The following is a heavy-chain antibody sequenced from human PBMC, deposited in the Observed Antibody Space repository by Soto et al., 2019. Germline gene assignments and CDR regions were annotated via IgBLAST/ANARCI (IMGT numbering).Heavy chain of an antibody. Sequence: PGASVRLSCEASGFSFSSSAIYWVRQAPGKGLEWLSSISSSSSYIYYADSVKGRFTIPRDNAKNSLYLQMNSLRAEDTAVYYCARRYGSCFDYWAQGTLVTVSS. CDR3: ARRYGSCFDY. CDR2: ISSSSSYI. V-gene: IGHV3-21*04. D-gene: IGHD5-18*01. CDR1: GFSFSSSA. J-gene: IGHJ4*02.